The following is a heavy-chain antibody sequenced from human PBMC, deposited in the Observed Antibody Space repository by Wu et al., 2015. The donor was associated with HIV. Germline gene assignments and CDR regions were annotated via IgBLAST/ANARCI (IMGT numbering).Heavy chain of an antibody. Sequence: QVQLVQSGAEVKKPGASVKVSCKASGYTFTGYYMHWLRQAPGQGLEWMGWTNPNSGGTNYAQKFQDRVTLTRDTSITTAYMEMSGLRSDDTAVYYCARDYYDVLTTYSHYFFDLWGQGTLVTAPQ. CDR2: TNPNSGGT. D-gene: IGHD3-9*01. CDR1: GYTFTGYY. CDR3: ARDYYDVLTTYSHYFFDL. J-gene: IGHJ4*02. V-gene: IGHV1-2*02.